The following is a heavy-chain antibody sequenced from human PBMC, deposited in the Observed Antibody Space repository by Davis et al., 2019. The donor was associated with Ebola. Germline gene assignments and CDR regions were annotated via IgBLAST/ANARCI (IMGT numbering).Heavy chain of an antibody. V-gene: IGHV4-34*01. CDR2: INHSGST. J-gene: IGHJ6*02. CDR1: GGSFSGYY. CDR3: TRDSGSYPPYYYYGMDV. D-gene: IGHD1-26*01. Sequence: MPSETLSLTCAVYGGSFSGYYWSWIRQPPGKGLEWIGEINHSGSTNYNPSLKSRVTISVDTSKNQFSLKLSSVTAADTAVYYCTRDSGSYPPYYYYGMDVWGQGTTVTVSS.